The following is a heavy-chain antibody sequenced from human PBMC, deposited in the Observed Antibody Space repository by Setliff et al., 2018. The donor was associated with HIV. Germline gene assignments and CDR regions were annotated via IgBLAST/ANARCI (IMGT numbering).Heavy chain of an antibody. CDR3: ARGDPRAVTLPNSFY. D-gene: IGHD3-10*01. J-gene: IGHJ4*02. CDR2: INPSDDST. Sequence: ASVKVSCKASGYTFTSYYIHWVRQAPGQGLEWLGVINPSDDSTNSPQKFQGKVTMTRDTSTSTVHMELSSLTSDDTAGYYCARGDPRAVTLPNSFYWGQGTLVTVAS. V-gene: IGHV1-46*01. CDR1: GYTFTSYY.